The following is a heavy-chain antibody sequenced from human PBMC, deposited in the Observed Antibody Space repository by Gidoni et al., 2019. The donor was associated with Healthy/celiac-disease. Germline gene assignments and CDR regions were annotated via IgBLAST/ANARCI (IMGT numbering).Heavy chain of an antibody. J-gene: IGHJ6*02. V-gene: IGHV4-34*01. D-gene: IGHD2-15*01. Sequence: QVQLQQWGAGLLKPSETLSLTCAVYGGSFSGYYWSWIRQPPGKGLEWIGEINHSGSTNYNPSHKSRVTKSVDTSKSQFSLKLSSVTAADTAVYYCARGGGYCSGGSCYSVRYYYYYYGMDVWGQGTTVTVSS. CDR1: GGSFSGYY. CDR2: INHSGST. CDR3: ARGGGYCSGGSCYSVRYYYYYYGMDV.